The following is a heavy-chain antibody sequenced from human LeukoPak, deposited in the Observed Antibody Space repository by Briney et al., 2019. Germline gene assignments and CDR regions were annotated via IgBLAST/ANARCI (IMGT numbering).Heavy chain of an antibody. V-gene: IGHV4-30-4*08. J-gene: IGHJ4*02. D-gene: IGHD6-6*01. CDR1: GGSISSGDYY. Sequence: PSQTLSLTCTVSGGSISSGDYYWSWIRQPPGKGLEWIGYIYYSGSTYYNPSLKSRVTISVDTSKNQFSLKLSSVTAADTAVYYCARAPRFSEKQLVWNYWGQGTLVTVSS. CDR2: IYYSGST. CDR3: ARAPRFSEKQLVWNY.